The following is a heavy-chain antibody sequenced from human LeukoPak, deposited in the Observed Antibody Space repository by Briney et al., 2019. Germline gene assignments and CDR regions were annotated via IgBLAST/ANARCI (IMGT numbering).Heavy chain of an antibody. D-gene: IGHD2-2*01. V-gene: IGHV1-8*01. J-gene: IGHJ6*02. CDR2: MNPNSGNT. CDR1: GYTFTSYD. Sequence: ASVKVSCKASGYTFTSYDINWVRRATGQGLEWMGWMNPNSGNTGYAQKFRGRVTMTRNTSISTAYMELSSLRSEDTAVYYCARFDIVVVPAASRHYYYYGMDVWGQGTTVTVSS. CDR3: ARFDIVVVPAASRHYYYYGMDV.